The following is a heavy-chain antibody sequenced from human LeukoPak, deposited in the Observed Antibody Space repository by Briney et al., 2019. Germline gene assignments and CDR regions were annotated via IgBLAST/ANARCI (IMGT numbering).Heavy chain of an antibody. J-gene: IGHJ4*02. D-gene: IGHD6-13*01. CDR2: ISSSSSTI. V-gene: IGHV3-48*01. CDR3: ARDHPDYSSRGSGVDY. Sequence: PGGSLRLSCAASGFTFSSYSMNWVRQAPGKGLEWVSYISSSSSTIYYADSVKGRFTISRDNAKNSLYLQMNSLRAEDTAVYCCARDHPDYSSRGSGVDYWGQGTLVTVSS. CDR1: GFTFSSYS.